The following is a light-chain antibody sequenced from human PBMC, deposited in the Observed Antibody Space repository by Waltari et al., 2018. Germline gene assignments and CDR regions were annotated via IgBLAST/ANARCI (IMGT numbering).Light chain of an antibody. CDR3: QRSGLSPPLT. CDR1: QNVRN. V-gene: IGKV3-20*01. Sequence: EIVLTQSPATLSLSPGEGATLSCRTSQNVRNLAWYQQQPGQAPRLLTYDASTRVTGIPDRFSGGGSGTDFTLTISRLEPADFAVYYCQRSGLSPPLTFGGGTKVEIK. CDR2: DAS. J-gene: IGKJ4*01.